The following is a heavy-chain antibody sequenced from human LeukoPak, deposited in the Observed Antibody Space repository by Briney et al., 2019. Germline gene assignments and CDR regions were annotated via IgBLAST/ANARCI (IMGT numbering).Heavy chain of an antibody. CDR2: IYHSGST. CDR1: GGSISSSNW. CDR3: AREKQIYDSSGYFDY. J-gene: IGHJ4*02. Sequence: PSGTLSLTCAVSGGSISSSNWWSWVRQPPGKGLEWIGEIYHSGSTNYNPSLKSRVTISVDKSKNQFSLKLSSVTAEDTAVYYCAREKQIYDSSGYFDYWGQGTLVTVSS. V-gene: IGHV4-4*02. D-gene: IGHD3-22*01.